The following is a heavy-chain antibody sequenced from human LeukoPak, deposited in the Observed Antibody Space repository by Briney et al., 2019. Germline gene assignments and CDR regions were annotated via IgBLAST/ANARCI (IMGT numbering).Heavy chain of an antibody. Sequence: SETLSLTCSVSGASVNSGRFYWSWIRQPPGTGLEWLGFVYSSGKTDYNPSLKSRLTMSTDASQNQFSLTLTSVTGADTAIYYCSRVDVAATIFFDYWGQGALVTVSA. CDR3: SRVDVAATIFFDY. D-gene: IGHD5-24*01. J-gene: IGHJ4*02. V-gene: IGHV4-61*01. CDR1: GASVNSGRFY. CDR2: VYSSGKT.